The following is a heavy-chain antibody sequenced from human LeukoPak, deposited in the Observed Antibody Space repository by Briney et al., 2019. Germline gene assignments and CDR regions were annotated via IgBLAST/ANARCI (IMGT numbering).Heavy chain of an antibody. CDR3: AKDRGVHYYGSERGLYNWFDP. J-gene: IGHJ5*02. CDR2: ISGSGGST. D-gene: IGHD3-10*01. Sequence: GGSLRLSCAASGFTFSSYAMSWVRQAPGKGLEWVSAISGSGGSTYYADSVKGRFTISRDNSKNTLYLQMNSLRAEDTAVYYCAKDRGVHYYGSERGLYNWFDPRGQGTLVTVSS. CDR1: GFTFSSYA. V-gene: IGHV3-23*01.